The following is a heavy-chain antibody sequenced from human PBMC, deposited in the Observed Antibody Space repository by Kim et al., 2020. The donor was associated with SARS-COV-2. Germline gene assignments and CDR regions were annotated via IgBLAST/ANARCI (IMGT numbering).Heavy chain of an antibody. CDR2: ISYDGSNK. V-gene: IGHV3-30*18. CDR3: AKDPAILLWFGELLRYF. CDR1: GFTFSSYG. Sequence: GGSLRLSCAASGFTFSSYGMHWVRQAPGKGLEWVAVISYDGSNKYYADSVKGRFTISRDNSKNTLYLQMNSLRAEDTAVYYCAKDPAILLWFGELLRYF. D-gene: IGHD3-10*01. J-gene: IGHJ4*03.